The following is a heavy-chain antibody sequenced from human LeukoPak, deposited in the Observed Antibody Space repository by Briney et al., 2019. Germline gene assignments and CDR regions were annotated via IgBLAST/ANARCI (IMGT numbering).Heavy chain of an antibody. V-gene: IGHV1-69*06. J-gene: IGHJ5*02. CDR2: IIPIFGTA. CDR1: GGTFSSYA. D-gene: IGHD6-13*01. Sequence: ASVEVSCKASGGTFSSYAISWVRQAPGQGLEWMGRIIPIFGTANYAQKFQGRVTITADKSTSTAYMELSSLRSEDTAVYYCARDLGVLAAAANSWGQGTLVTVSS. CDR3: ARDLGVLAAAANS.